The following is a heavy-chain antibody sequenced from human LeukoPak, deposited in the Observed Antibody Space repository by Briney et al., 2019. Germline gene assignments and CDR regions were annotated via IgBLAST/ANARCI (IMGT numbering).Heavy chain of an antibody. D-gene: IGHD5-12*01. Sequence: HSGGSLRLSCAASGFTFSSYAMSWVRQAPGKGLEWVSSISGSGGDTTYYAESVKGRFTISRDNAKNSLYLQMNSLRAEDTAVYYCARVRRPYSGYDYDYFDYWGQGTLVTVSS. CDR3: ARVRRPYSGYDYDYFDY. CDR2: ISGSGGDTT. J-gene: IGHJ4*02. CDR1: GFTFSSYA. V-gene: IGHV3-23*01.